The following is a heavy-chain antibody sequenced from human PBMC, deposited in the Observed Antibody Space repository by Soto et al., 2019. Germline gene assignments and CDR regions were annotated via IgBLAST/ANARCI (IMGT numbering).Heavy chain of an antibody. CDR1: GYTFTSYG. J-gene: IGHJ5*02. Sequence: ASVKVSCKASGYTFTSYGISWVRQAPGQGLEWMGWISAYNGNTNYAQKLQGRVTMTTDTSTSTAYMELRSLRSDDTAVYYCARDARGDNWIQEVNWFDPWGQGTLVTVSS. CDR3: ARDARGDNWIQEVNWFDP. CDR2: ISAYNGNT. V-gene: IGHV1-18*01. D-gene: IGHD1-1*01.